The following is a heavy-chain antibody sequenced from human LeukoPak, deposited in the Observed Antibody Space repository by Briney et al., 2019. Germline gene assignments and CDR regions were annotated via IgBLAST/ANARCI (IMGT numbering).Heavy chain of an antibody. J-gene: IGHJ4*02. CDR3: ARGQAELLAFHY. V-gene: IGHV3-11*01. Sequence: GGSLRLSCAVSGFSFSVYYMSWIRQAPGKGLEWVSYNSSSGSTINYADSVKGRFTISRDNAKNSLYLQMNSLRAEDTAVYYCARGQAELLAFHYWGQGTLVTVSS. CDR2: NSSSGSTI. D-gene: IGHD1-26*01. CDR1: GFSFSVYY.